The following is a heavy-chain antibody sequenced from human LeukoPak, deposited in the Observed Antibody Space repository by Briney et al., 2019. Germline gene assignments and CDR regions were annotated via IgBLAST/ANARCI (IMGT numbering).Heavy chain of an antibody. D-gene: IGHD3-3*01. V-gene: IGHV3-23*01. CDR1: GFTFSSYA. J-gene: IGHJ6*02. Sequence: PGGSLRLSCAASGFTFSSYAMSWVRQAPGKGLEWVSAISGSGGSTYYADSVKGRFTISRDNSKNTLYLQMNSLRAEDTAVYYCARGPTYYDFWSGYSPYYYYGMDVWGQGTTVTVSS. CDR2: ISGSGGST. CDR3: ARGPTYYDFWSGYSPYYYYGMDV.